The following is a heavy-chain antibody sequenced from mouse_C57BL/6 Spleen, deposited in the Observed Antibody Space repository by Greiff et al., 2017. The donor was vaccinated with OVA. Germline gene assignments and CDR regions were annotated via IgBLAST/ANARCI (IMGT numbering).Heavy chain of an antibody. CDR3: ASGGSSSWFAY. Sequence: VQLQQSGAELVMPGASVKLSCKASGYTFTSYWMHWVKQRPGQGLEWIGEIDPSDSYTNYNQKFKGKSTLTVDKSSSTAYMQLSSLTSEDSAVYYCASGGSSSWFAYWGQGTLVTVSA. D-gene: IGHD1-1*01. CDR1: GYTFTSYW. J-gene: IGHJ3*01. V-gene: IGHV1-69*01. CDR2: IDPSDSYT.